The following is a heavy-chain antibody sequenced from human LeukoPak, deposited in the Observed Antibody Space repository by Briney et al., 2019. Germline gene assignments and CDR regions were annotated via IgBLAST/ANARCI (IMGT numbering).Heavy chain of an antibody. D-gene: IGHD3-10*01. V-gene: IGHV4-61*02. CDR2: ISARGST. Sequence: SETLSLTCTVSGGSISSGSYYWSWIRQPAGKGLEWIGRISARGSTNYNPSLKSRVTISVDTSKNQFSLKLSSVTAADTAVYYCARARNSESVITMVRGVHMDVWGKGTTVTISS. J-gene: IGHJ6*03. CDR1: GGSISSGSYY. CDR3: ARARNSESVITMVRGVHMDV.